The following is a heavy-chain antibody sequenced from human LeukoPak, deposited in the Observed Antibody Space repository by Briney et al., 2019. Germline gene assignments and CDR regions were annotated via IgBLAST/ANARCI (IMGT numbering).Heavy chain of an antibody. V-gene: IGHV3-48*04. Sequence: GGSLRLSCAASGFTFSSYTMSWIRQAPGKGLEWVSYISSSGSTIYYADSVKGRFTISSDNAKNSLYLQMNRLRAEDTAVYYCARGPVDSLNWFDPWGQGTLVTVSS. D-gene: IGHD5-12*01. CDR3: ARGPVDSLNWFDP. J-gene: IGHJ5*02. CDR2: ISSSGSTI. CDR1: GFTFSSYT.